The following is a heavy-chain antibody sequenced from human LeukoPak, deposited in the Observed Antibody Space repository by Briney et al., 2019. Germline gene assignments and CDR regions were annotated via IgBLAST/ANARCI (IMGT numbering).Heavy chain of an antibody. CDR3: ARDWRYNSGWYREYYGMDV. CDR2: IKQDGTEK. V-gene: IGHV3-7*05. CDR1: GLTLSIDW. J-gene: IGHJ6*02. D-gene: IGHD6-19*01. Sequence: GGSLRLSCSASGLTLSIDWVTWVRQAPGKGLEWVANIKQDGTEKYYVDSVKGRFTISRDNAKNSLFLQMNSLRADDTAVYYCARDWRYNSGWYREYYGMDVWGQRTTVTVSS.